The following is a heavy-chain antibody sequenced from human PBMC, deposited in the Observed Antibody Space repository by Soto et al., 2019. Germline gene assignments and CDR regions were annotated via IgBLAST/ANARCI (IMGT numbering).Heavy chain of an antibody. J-gene: IGHJ6*03. D-gene: IGHD4-17*01. CDR1: GGSISSYY. CDR2: IYYSGST. CDR3: ARTTVTTPDYYYYYMDV. V-gene: IGHV4-59*01. Sequence: SETLSLTCTVSGGSISSYYWSWIRQPPGKGLEWIGYIYYSGSTNYNPSLKSRVTISVDTSKNQFSLKLSSVTAADTAVYYCARTTVTTPDYYYYYMDVWGKGTTVTVS.